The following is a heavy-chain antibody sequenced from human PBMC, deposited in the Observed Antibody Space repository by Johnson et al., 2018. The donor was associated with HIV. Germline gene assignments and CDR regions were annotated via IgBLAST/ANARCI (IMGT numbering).Heavy chain of an antibody. Sequence: VQLVESGGGLAQPGGSLRLSCAASGFTFDDYAMHWVRQAPGKGLEWVSGISWNSGSIGYADSVKGRFTISRDNAKNSLYLQMNSLRAEDTALYYCAKGLRSSYMCAFDIWGQGTMVTVSS. CDR3: AKGLRSSYMCAFDI. CDR1: GFTFDDYA. CDR2: ISWNSGSI. D-gene: IGHD6-13*01. V-gene: IGHV3-9*01. J-gene: IGHJ3*02.